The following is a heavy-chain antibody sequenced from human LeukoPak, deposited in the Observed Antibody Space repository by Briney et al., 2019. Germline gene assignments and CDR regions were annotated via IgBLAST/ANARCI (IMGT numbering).Heavy chain of an antibody. J-gene: IGHJ4*02. D-gene: IGHD1-1*01. CDR3: TRDYKADC. CDR1: GFTFNTYA. Sequence: PGGSLRLSCVTSGFTFNTYAMTWVRQAPGKGLEWVSVISGSGDATNYADSVKGRFTISRDNSKNTLFLQMNRLRADDTAVYYCTRDYKADCWGQGTLVTVSS. CDR2: ISGSGDAT. V-gene: IGHV3-23*01.